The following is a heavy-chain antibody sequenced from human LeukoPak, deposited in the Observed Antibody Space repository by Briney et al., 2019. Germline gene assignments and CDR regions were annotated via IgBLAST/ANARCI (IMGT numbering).Heavy chain of an antibody. CDR1: GFTFTTYG. V-gene: IGHV3-33*05. CDR2: ISYNGGYR. D-gene: IGHD6-19*01. Sequence: GGSLRLSCTASGFTFTTYGLHWVRQAPGKGLEWVAVISYNGGYRHYADSVKGRFTISRDNAKNSLYLQMNSLRAEDTAVYYCARRLVAVGLDYWGQGTLVTVSS. CDR3: ARRLVAVGLDY. J-gene: IGHJ4*02.